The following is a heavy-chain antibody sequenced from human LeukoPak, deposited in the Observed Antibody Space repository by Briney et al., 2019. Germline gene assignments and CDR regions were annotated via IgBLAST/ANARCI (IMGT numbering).Heavy chain of an antibody. V-gene: IGHV4-38-2*02. CDR2: ISYSGST. CDR1: GYSIRSGYE. J-gene: IGHJ4*02. CDR3: ARSGVTNFDY. D-gene: IGHD2-21*02. Sequence: SETLSLTCTVSGYSIRSGYEWAWIRQTPGKGLEWMGSISYSGSTYDNPSLKSRVTISLDTSRNQFSLKLNSVTAADTAVYYCARSGVTNFDYWGQGTLVTVSS.